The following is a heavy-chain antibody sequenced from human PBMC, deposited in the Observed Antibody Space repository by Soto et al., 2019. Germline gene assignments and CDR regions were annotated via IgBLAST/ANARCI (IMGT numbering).Heavy chain of an antibody. CDR2: MNPNSDNT. D-gene: IGHD3-16*01. J-gene: IGHJ4*02. Sequence: ASVKVSCKASGYTFTSYEINWVRQATGQGLEWMGWMNPNSDNTGYAQKFQGRVTMTRNTSISTAHMELSSLRSEDTAVYFCTRDQRRDLGGFDSWGQGTLVTVSS. V-gene: IGHV1-8*01. CDR1: GYTFTSYE. CDR3: TRDQRRDLGGFDS.